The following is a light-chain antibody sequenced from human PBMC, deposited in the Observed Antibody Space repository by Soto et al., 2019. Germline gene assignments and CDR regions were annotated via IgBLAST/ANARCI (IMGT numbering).Light chain of an antibody. CDR2: GAS. V-gene: IGKV3-20*01. CDR1: QSISRY. Sequence: IVLTQSPGPLSLSPGERTTLSCRARQSISRYLAWYQQKPGQGPRLLIYGASSRDTGTPDRFSGSGSGTDFTLTINRLEPEDFALYYCQQYGSSPPTFGQGTKVEIK. J-gene: IGKJ1*01. CDR3: QQYGSSPPT.